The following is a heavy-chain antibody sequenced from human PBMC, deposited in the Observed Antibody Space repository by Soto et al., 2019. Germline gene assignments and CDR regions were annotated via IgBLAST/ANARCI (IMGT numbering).Heavy chain of an antibody. CDR1: GFTFSSYT. Sequence: EVQLVESGGGLVKPGGSLRLSCAASGFTFSSYTMNWVRQAPGKGLEWVSSISSSSNYIYYADSVKGRFTISRDNAKNSLYLQMNSLRAEDTAVYYCARGSDSFDSWGQGTPVTVSS. D-gene: IGHD3-22*01. CDR2: ISSSSNYI. V-gene: IGHV3-21*01. CDR3: ARGSDSFDS. J-gene: IGHJ4*02.